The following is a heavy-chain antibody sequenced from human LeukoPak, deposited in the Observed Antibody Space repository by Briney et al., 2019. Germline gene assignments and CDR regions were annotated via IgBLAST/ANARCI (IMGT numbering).Heavy chain of an antibody. CDR3: ARGIMIMDYFDY. CDR1: GGSISSGSYY. D-gene: IGHD3-16*01. CDR2: IYTSGST. Sequence: SETLSLTCTVSGGSISSGSYYWSWTRQPAGKGLEWIGRIYTSGSTNYNPSLKSRVTISVDTSKNQFSLKLSSVTAADTAVYYCARGIMIMDYFDYWGQGTLVTVSS. J-gene: IGHJ4*02. V-gene: IGHV4-61*02.